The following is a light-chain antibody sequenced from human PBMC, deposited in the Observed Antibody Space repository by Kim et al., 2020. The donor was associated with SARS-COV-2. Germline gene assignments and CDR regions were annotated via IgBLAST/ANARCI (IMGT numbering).Light chain of an antibody. J-gene: IGLJ3*02. CDR3: AAWDDSLSGRV. V-gene: IGLV1-47*01. CDR1: FSNIGSTY. Sequence: GHTVSNSCSRSFSNIGSTYEYWCQQLPRTAPKLLIYSNNQRPSGVPNRFSGSKSGASASLAISGLRSEDEADYYWAAWDDSLSGRVFGGGTQLTVL. CDR2: SNN.